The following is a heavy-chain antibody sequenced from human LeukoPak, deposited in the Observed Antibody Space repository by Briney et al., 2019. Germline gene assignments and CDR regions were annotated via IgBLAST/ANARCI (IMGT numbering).Heavy chain of an antibody. Sequence: GGSLRLSCAASGFTFSDYYMSWVRQAPGKGLEWVSSISSSSSYIYYADSVKGRFTISRDNAKNSLYLQMNSLRVEDTAVYYCARAYSERYGLGYYYMDLWGKGTTVTVSS. CDR1: GFTFSDYY. D-gene: IGHD1-26*01. CDR2: ISSSSSYI. CDR3: ARAYSERYGLGYYYMDL. J-gene: IGHJ6*03. V-gene: IGHV3-21*01.